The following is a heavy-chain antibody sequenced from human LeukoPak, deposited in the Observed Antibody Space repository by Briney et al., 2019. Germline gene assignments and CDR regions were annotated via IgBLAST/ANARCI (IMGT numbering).Heavy chain of an antibody. CDR1: GGSISSYY. V-gene: IGHV4-4*07. D-gene: IGHD4-17*01. CDR3: ARASDYGEPRDAFDI. J-gene: IGHJ3*02. Sequence: SETLSPTCTVSGGSISSYYWSWIRQPAGKGLEWIGRIYTSGSTNYNPSLKSRVTMSVDTSKNRFSLKLSSVTAADTAVYYCARASDYGEPRDAFDIWGQGTMVTVSS. CDR2: IYTSGST.